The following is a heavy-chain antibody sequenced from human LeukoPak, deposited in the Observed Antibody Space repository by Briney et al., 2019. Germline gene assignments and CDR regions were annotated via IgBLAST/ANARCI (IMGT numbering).Heavy chain of an antibody. J-gene: IGHJ4*02. CDR1: GFTVSSNY. CDR3: ARVGITIYDSSGYYPYYFDY. D-gene: IGHD3-22*01. V-gene: IGHV3-66*01. Sequence: GGSLRLSCAASGFTVSSNYMSWVRQAPGKGLEWVSVIYSGGSTYYADSVKGRFTISRDNSKNTLYLQMNSLRAEDTAVYYCARVGITIYDSSGYYPYYFDYWGQGTLVTVSS. CDR2: IYSGGST.